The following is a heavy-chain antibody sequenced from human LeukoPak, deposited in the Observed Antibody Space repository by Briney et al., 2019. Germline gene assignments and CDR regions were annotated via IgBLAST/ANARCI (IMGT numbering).Heavy chain of an antibody. D-gene: IGHD6-19*01. CDR1: GGSISSYY. CDR3: ARAVTGTSPLGY. Sequence: SETLSLTCTVSGGSISSYYWSWIRQPPGKGLEWIGYISYTGSTNYSPSLQSRVTMSVDMSKNQLSLKLSSVTAADTAVYFCARAVTGTSPLGYWGQGALVTVSS. J-gene: IGHJ4*02. V-gene: IGHV4-59*01. CDR2: ISYTGST.